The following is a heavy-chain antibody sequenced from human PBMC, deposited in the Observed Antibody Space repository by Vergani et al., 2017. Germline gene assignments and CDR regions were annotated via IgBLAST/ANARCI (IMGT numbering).Heavy chain of an antibody. Sequence: QVQLQESVPGLVKPSQTLSLTCTVSGGSISSGGYYWSWIRQHPGKGLEWIGYIYYSGSTYDNPSLKSRVTISVDTSKNQFSLKLSSVTAADTAVYYCARGYYDSSGYSSGCAFDIWGQGTMVTVSS. V-gene: IGHV4-31*03. CDR1: GGSISSGGYY. D-gene: IGHD3-22*01. CDR3: ARGYYDSSGYSSGCAFDI. J-gene: IGHJ3*02. CDR2: IYYSGST.